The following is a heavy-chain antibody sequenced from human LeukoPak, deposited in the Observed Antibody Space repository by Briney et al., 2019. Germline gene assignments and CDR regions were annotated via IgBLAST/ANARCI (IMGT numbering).Heavy chain of an antibody. V-gene: IGHV3-7*05. CDR1: GFTFSTFW. CDR3: AKMKGCSSTTCYFALY. CDR2: IKEDGSEK. Sequence: GGSLRLSCAASGFTFSTFWMTWVRQAPGRGLEWVANIKEDGSEKYYVDSLKGRFTISTDNAKNSLYLQMNSLRTANTDVYYCAKMKGCSSTTCYFALYWGQGPRAPVSS. J-gene: IGHJ4*02. D-gene: IGHD2-2*01.